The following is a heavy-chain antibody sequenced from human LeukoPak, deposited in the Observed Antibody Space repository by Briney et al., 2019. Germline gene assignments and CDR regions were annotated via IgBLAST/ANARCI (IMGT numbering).Heavy chain of an antibody. Sequence: PSETLSLTCTVSGGSISSGGYYWSWIRQHPGKGLEWIGYIYYSGSTYYNPSLKSRVNISVDTSKNQFSLKLSSVTAADTAVYYCARGGLRYFDWLLYYGMDVWGQGTTVTVSS. CDR1: GGSISSGGYY. V-gene: IGHV4-31*03. CDR3: ARGGLRYFDWLLYYGMDV. D-gene: IGHD3-9*01. J-gene: IGHJ6*02. CDR2: IYYSGST.